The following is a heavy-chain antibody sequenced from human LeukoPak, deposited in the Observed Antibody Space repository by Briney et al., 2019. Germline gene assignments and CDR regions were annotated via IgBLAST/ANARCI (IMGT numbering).Heavy chain of an antibody. CDR1: GYTFTSYG. D-gene: IGHD1-26*01. V-gene: IGHV1-18*01. J-gene: IGHJ5*02. CDR2: ISAYNGNT. CDR3: ARAGELLSFGWFDP. Sequence: ASVKVSCKASGYTFTSYGISWVRQAPGQGLEWMGWISAYNGNTNYAQKLQGRVTMTTDTSTSTAYMELRSLKPDDTAVYYCARAGELLSFGWFDPWGQGTLVTVSS.